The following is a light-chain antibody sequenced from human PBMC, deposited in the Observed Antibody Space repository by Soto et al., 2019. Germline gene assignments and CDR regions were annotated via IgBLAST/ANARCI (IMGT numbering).Light chain of an antibody. J-gene: IGKJ4*01. CDR1: QSISSY. Sequence: DIQMTQSPSSLSASVGDRVTITCRASQSISSYLNWYQQKPGKAPKLLIYAASSLQRGVPSRFSGSGSGTDFTLTISSLQPEDFATYYCQQSYSTPQLTFGGGTKVDSK. V-gene: IGKV1-39*01. CDR3: QQSYSTPQLT. CDR2: AAS.